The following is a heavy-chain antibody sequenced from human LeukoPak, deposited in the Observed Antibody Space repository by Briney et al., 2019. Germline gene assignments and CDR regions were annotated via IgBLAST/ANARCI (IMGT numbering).Heavy chain of an antibody. J-gene: IGHJ4*02. V-gene: IGHV3-30-3*01. D-gene: IGHD6-19*01. CDR2: ISYDGSNK. Sequence: GRSLRLSCAASGFTFSSYAMHWVRQAPGKGLEWVAVISYDGSNKYYADSVKGRFTISRDNSKNTLYLQMNSLRAEDTAVYYCAKVPAGRYSSGWYGSGDYWGQGTLVTVSS. CDR1: GFTFSSYA. CDR3: AKVPAGRYSSGWYGSGDY.